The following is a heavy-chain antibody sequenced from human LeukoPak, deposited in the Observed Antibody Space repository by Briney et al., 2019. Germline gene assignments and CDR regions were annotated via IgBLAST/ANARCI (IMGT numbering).Heavy chain of an antibody. CDR1: GFTFSSYA. CDR2: ITGSAGST. J-gene: IGHJ4*02. D-gene: IGHD3-22*01. CDR3: AKSSYYDSSGYYREYYFDY. V-gene: IGHV3-23*01. Sequence: GGSLRLSCAASGFTFSSYAMSWVRQAPGKGLEWVSGITGSAGSTHYADSVKGRFTISRDNTKNTLYLQMNSLRAEDTAIYYCAKSSYYDSSGYYREYYFDYWGQGTLVTVSS.